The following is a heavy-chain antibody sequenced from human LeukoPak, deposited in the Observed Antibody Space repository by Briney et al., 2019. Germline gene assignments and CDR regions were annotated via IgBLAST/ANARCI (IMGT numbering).Heavy chain of an antibody. Sequence: PGRSLRLSCAAAGSTFNDHATYWVRQAPGKGLEWVSGINWNSDNIGYADSVKGRFTISRDDAKNSLFLQMNSLRTEDTALYYCARASYYYDTTGLGAVDIWGQGTMVTVSS. CDR1: GSTFNDHA. J-gene: IGHJ3*02. CDR2: INWNSDNI. D-gene: IGHD3-22*01. CDR3: ARASYYYDTTGLGAVDI. V-gene: IGHV3-9*01.